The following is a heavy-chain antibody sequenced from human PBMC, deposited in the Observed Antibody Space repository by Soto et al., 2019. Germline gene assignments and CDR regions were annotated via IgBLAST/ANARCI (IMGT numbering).Heavy chain of an antibody. V-gene: IGHV3-64D*06. CDR1: GFTFSSYA. J-gene: IGHJ4*02. CDR3: VKSVRRYYDFWSGSYYFDY. CDR2: ISSNGGST. D-gene: IGHD3-3*01. Sequence: PGGSLRLSXSASGFTFSSYAMHWVRQAPGKGLEYVSAISSNGGSTYYADSVKGRFTISRDNSKNTLYLQMSSLRAEDTAVYYCVKSVRRYYDFWSGSYYFDYWGQGTLVTVSS.